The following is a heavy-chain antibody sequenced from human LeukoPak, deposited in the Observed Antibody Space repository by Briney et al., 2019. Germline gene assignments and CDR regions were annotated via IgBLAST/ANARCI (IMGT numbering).Heavy chain of an antibody. J-gene: IGHJ4*02. CDR3: AKRYYDSSGYYYYYFDY. Sequence: GGSLRLSRAASRFTLSSDAMSGVRQAPGKGLEWVSAISGSGGSTYYADPLKGRFTISRDKSKNTLYLQMNSLRAEDPAVYYCAKRYYDSSGYYYYYFDYWGQGTLVTVSS. D-gene: IGHD3-22*01. V-gene: IGHV3-23*01. CDR1: RFTLSSDA. CDR2: ISGSGGST.